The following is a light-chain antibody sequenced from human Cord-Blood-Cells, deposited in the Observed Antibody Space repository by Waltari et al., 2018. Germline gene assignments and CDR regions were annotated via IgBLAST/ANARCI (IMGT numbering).Light chain of an antibody. CDR3: RQSIQLPWT. Sequence: DLLITQTPLSLFATSAQPASTTCTSSHSLLHRDGKTYLYCYLQKPGQPPQHLIYEVSNRFSGVPNRFSGSASGTDFTLKISRVEAEDVGVYYCRQSIQLPWTFSEGTTVEIK. V-gene: IGKV2D-29*01. J-gene: IGKJ1*01. CDR1: HSLLHRDGKTY. CDR2: EVS.